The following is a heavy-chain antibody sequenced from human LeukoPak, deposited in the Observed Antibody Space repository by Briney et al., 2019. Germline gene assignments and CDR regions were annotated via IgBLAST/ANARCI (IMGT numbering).Heavy chain of an antibody. CDR3: ARGYGGNYK. CDR2: ISWNSGSI. J-gene: IGHJ4*02. Sequence: GRSLRLSCAASGFTFDDYAMHWVRQAPGKGLEWVSGISWNSGSIGYADSVKGRFTISRDNAKNSLYLQMNSLRAEDTAVYYCARGYGGNYKWGQGTLVTVSS. CDR1: GFTFDDYA. D-gene: IGHD1-26*01. V-gene: IGHV3-9*01.